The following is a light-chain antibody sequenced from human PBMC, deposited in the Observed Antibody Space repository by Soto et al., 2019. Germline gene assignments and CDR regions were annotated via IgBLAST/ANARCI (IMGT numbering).Light chain of an antibody. CDR2: DAS. CDR3: QQYDSYWT. J-gene: IGKJ1*01. V-gene: IGKV1-5*01. Sequence: DIQMTQSPSTLSASVGDRVTITCRASQSISRWLVWYQQKPGKAPKLLIYDASSLQSGVPSRFSGSGSGTEFTLTISSLQTDDSAAYYCQQYDSYWTFGQGTKVKI. CDR1: QSISRW.